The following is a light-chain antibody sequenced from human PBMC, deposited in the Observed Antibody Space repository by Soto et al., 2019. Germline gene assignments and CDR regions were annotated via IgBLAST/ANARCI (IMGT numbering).Light chain of an antibody. J-gene: IGKJ1*01. V-gene: IGKV4-1*01. CDR1: QSVLYSSNNKNY. CDR2: WAS. CDR3: QQDFSFPWT. Sequence: DIVMTQSPDSLAVSLGERATINCKSSQSVLYSSNNKNYLAWYQQRPGQPPNLLIYWASTRESGVPDRFSGSGSGTDFTLTSSSLQAEDVAIYYCQQDFSFPWTFGQVTKVEIK.